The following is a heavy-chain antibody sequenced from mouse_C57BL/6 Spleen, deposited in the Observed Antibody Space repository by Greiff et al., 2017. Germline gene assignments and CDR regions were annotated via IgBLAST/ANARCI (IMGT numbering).Heavy chain of an antibody. CDR3: AREGVGRYFDV. V-gene: IGHV1-26*01. D-gene: IGHD1-1*02. CDR2: INPNNGGT. J-gene: IGHJ1*03. Sequence: VQLQQSGPELVKPGASVKISCKASGYTFTDYYMNWVKQSHGKSLEWIGDINPNNGGTSYNQKFKGKATLTVDKSSSTAYMELRSLTSEDSAVYYCAREGVGRYFDVWGTGTTVTVSS. CDR1: GYTFTDYY.